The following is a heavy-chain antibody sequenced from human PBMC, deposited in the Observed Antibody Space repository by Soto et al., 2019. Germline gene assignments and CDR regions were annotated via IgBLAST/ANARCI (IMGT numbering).Heavy chain of an antibody. CDR1: GYTFASYG. D-gene: IGHD2-21*02. J-gene: IGHJ4*02. CDR3: ARVGGDNGFRPHDY. V-gene: IGHV1-18*01. Sequence: QVQLVQSGAEVKKPGASVKISCKASGYTFASYGINWVRQAPGQGLEWMGWISVYKGITDYAQKFQGRVTMTTDTSTVTAYMELRTLTSDDTAVYYCARVGGDNGFRPHDYWGQGTPVIVSS. CDR2: ISVYKGIT.